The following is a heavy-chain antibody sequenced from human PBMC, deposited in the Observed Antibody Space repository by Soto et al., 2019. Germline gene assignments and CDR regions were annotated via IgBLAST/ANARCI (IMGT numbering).Heavy chain of an antibody. V-gene: IGHV1-24*01. CDR1: GYTLTELS. Sequence: ASVKVSCKVSGYTLTELSMHWVRQAPGKGLEWMGGFDPEDGETIYAQKFQGRVTMTEDTSTDTAYMELSSLRSEDTAVYYCATRGKLSSSLPYSYYGMDVWGQGTTVTVSS. J-gene: IGHJ6*02. CDR3: ATRGKLSSSLPYSYYGMDV. CDR2: FDPEDGET. D-gene: IGHD6-6*01.